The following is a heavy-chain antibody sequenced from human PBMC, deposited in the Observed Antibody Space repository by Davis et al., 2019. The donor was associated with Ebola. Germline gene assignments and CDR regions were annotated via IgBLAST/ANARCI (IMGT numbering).Heavy chain of an antibody. CDR1: GGTFTTSP. CDR2: IIPIFNTP. V-gene: IGHV1-69*13. CDR3: ARQMRRGYDRDAFDI. Sequence: SVQVSCKASGGTFTTSPFSWVRQAPGQGLEWVGGIIPIFNTPSYAQKFQGSVTITADESTSTTYLEVSSLTSEDTAVYFCARQMRRGYDRDAFDIWGQGTLVTVSS. J-gene: IGHJ3*02. D-gene: IGHD5-12*01.